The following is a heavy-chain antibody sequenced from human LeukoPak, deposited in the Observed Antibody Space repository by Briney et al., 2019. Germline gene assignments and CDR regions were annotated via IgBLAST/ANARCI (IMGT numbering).Heavy chain of an antibody. CDR1: GFTFDDYA. D-gene: IGHD1-26*01. V-gene: IGHV3-9*01. CDR3: AKASSYLLGPNGIYGYFDY. J-gene: IGHJ4*02. CDR2: ISWNSGSI. Sequence: GGSLRLSCAASGFTFDDYAMHWVRQAPGKGLEWVSGISWNSGSIGYADSVKGRFTISRDNAKNSLYLQMNSLRAEDTALYYCAKASSYLLGPNGIYGYFDYWGQGTLVTVSS.